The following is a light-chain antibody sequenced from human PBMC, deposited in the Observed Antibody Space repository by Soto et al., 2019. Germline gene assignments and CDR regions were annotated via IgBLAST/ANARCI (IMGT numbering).Light chain of an antibody. CDR3: QQYSSSRT. Sequence: EIVLTQSPATLSLSLGERATLSCRASQSIGSYLAWYQHKLGQPPRLLIYDASNRATGIPVRFSGSGSGTDFTLTISSLEPEDFAMYYCQQYSSSRTFGQGTKVEIK. V-gene: IGKV3-11*01. J-gene: IGKJ1*01. CDR2: DAS. CDR1: QSIGSY.